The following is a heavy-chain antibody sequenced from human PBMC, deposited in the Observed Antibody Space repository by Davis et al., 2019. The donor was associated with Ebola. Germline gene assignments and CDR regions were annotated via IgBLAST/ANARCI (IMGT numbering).Heavy chain of an antibody. CDR1: EFTFSSYG. Sequence: PGGSLRLSCAASEFTFSSYGMTWIRQPPGKGLEWIGDINHRGSTNYNPSLESRVTISVDASTNQFSLRLTSVTAADTAVYYCARLQWLAYYFDYWGQGTLVTVSS. CDR2: INHRGST. J-gene: IGHJ4*02. CDR3: ARLQWLAYYFDY. V-gene: IGHV4-34*01. D-gene: IGHD6-19*01.